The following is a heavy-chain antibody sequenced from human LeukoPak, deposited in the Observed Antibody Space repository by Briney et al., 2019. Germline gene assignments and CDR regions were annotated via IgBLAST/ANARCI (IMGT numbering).Heavy chain of an antibody. V-gene: IGHV3-30-3*01. Sequence: HPGRSLRLSCAASGFSFSTYAMYWVRQAPGKGLEWVAVISYDGINKYYADSVKGRFTISRDNSKNTLYLQMNSLRAEDTAVYYCAREDYWGQGTLVTVSS. CDR1: GFSFSTYA. J-gene: IGHJ4*02. CDR2: ISYDGINK. CDR3: AREDY.